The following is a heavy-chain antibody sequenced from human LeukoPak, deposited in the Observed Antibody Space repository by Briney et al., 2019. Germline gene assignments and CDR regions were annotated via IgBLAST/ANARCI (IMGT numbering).Heavy chain of an antibody. CDR2: ISSSSSYI. CDR1: TFTFSDYY. J-gene: IGHJ3*01. V-gene: IGHV3-21*01. D-gene: IGHD6-13*01. Sequence: GGSLRLSCAVSTFTFSDYYMSWVRQAPGKGLEWVSSISSSSSYIYYADSVKGRFTISRDNAKNSLYLQMNSLRAEDTAVYYCASPRAAALNPTWGQGTMVTVSS. CDR3: ASPRAAALNPT.